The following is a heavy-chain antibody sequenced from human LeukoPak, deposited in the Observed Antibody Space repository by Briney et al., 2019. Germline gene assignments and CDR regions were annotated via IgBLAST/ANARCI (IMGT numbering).Heavy chain of an antibody. CDR2: IYHSGRT. Sequence: SETLSLTCTVSGYSISSGYFWGWIRQPPGKGLEWIGSIYHSGRTYYNPSLKSRVTISVDTSKKQFSLKLRSVTAADTAVYYCARHEWGITNAFDIWGQRTMVTVSS. CDR3: ARHEWGITNAFDI. J-gene: IGHJ3*02. CDR1: GYSISSGYF. D-gene: IGHD1-14*01. V-gene: IGHV4-38-2*02.